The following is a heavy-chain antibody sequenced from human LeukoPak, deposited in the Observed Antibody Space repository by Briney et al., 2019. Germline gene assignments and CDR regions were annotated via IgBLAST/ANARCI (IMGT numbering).Heavy chain of an antibody. CDR1: GFTFSSYR. V-gene: IGHV3-7*01. J-gene: IGHJ6*03. CDR2: IKQDGSEK. CDR3: ATERAGERPRPLLSYYYMDV. Sequence: GGSLRLSCAASGFTFSSYRMSWVRQAPGKGLEWVANIKQDGSEKHYVDSVKGRFTISRDNAKNSLYLQMNSLRAEGTAVYYCATERAGERPRPLLSYYYMDVWGKGTTVTISS. D-gene: IGHD3-16*01.